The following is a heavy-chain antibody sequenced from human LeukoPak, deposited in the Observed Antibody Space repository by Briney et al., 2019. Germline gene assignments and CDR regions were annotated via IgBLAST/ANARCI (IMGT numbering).Heavy chain of an antibody. CDR3: AKDGALLWFGEFHYYMDV. V-gene: IGHV3-30*18. CDR2: ISYDGSNK. CDR1: GFTFSSYG. D-gene: IGHD3-10*01. J-gene: IGHJ6*03. Sequence: GGSLRLSCAASGFTFSSYGMHWVRQAPGKGLEWVAVISYDGSNKYYADSVKGRFTISRDNSKNTLYLQMNSLRAEDTAVYYCAKDGALLWFGEFHYYMDVWGKGTTVTISS.